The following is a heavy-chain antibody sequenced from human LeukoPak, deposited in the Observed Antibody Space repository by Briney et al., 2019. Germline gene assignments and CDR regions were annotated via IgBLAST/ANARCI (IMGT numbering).Heavy chain of an antibody. CDR3: ARRRRGIERFDI. V-gene: IGHV4-38-2*02. J-gene: IGHJ3*02. D-gene: IGHD6-13*01. Sequence: SETLSLTCTVSDYSISSAYYWGWIRQPPGKGLEWIGSIYHSGSTYYNPSLKSRVTISVDTSKNQFSLKLSSVTAADTAVYYCARRRRGIERFDIWGQGTMVTVSS. CDR1: DYSISSAYY. CDR2: IYHSGST.